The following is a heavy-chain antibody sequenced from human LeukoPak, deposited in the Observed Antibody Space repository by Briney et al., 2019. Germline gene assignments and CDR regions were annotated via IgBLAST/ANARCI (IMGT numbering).Heavy chain of an antibody. J-gene: IGHJ3*02. D-gene: IGHD3-22*01. Sequence: ASVKVSCKVSGYTLTELSMHWVRQAPGKGLGWMGGFDPEDGETIYAQKFQGRVTMTEDTSTDTAYMELSSLRSEDTAVYYCATDYREIVVVGAFDIWGQGTMVTVSS. CDR3: ATDYREIVVVGAFDI. CDR1: GYTLTELS. CDR2: FDPEDGET. V-gene: IGHV1-24*01.